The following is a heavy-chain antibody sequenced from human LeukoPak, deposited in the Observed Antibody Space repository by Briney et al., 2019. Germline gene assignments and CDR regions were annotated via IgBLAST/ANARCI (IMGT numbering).Heavy chain of an antibody. J-gene: IGHJ4*02. CDR3: VRGYNSFDY. V-gene: IGHV3-72*01. Sequence: GGSLRLSCATSGFTFSDHYLDRVRQAPGKGLEWVGRSRIKADGYITQYAASVKDRFTISRDDTKASLYLQMNNLSTEDTAVYYCVRGYNSFDYWGQGTLVTVSS. CDR2: SRIKADGYIT. D-gene: IGHD3-22*01. CDR1: GFTFSDHY.